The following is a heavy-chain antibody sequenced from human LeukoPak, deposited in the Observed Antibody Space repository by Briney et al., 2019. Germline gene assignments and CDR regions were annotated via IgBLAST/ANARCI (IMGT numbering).Heavy chain of an antibody. V-gene: IGHV4-59*01. J-gene: IGHJ4*02. Sequence: SETLYLTCTVSGGSISSYYWSWIRQPPGKGLEWIGYIYYSGSTNYNPSLKSRVTISVDTSKNQFSLKLSSVTAADTAVYYCARLLGYNSKTPYYFDYWGQGTLVTVSS. CDR3: ARLLGYNSKTPYYFDY. CDR2: IYYSGST. CDR1: GGSISSYY. D-gene: IGHD5-24*01.